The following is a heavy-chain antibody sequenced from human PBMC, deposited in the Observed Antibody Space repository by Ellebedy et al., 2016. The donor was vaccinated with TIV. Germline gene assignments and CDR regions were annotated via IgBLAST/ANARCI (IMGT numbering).Heavy chain of an antibody. V-gene: IGHV3-23*01. Sequence: PGGSLRLSCAASGFTFTAYAMSWVRQAPGKGLEWVSGISGNGGSTYYADSVKGRFTISRDNSKNTLYLQMNSLRAEDTAVYYCAKELVRGVITTYYYYGMDVWGQGTTVTVSS. CDR1: GFTFTAYA. J-gene: IGHJ6*02. CDR3: AKELVRGVITTYYYYGMDV. D-gene: IGHD3-10*01. CDR2: ISGNGGST.